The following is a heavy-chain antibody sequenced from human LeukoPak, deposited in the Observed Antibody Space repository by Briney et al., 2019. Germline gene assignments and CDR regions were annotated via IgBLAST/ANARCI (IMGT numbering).Heavy chain of an antibody. CDR2: TSSDLNVK. V-gene: IGHV3-30-3*01. J-gene: IGHJ4*02. CDR3: AREGYYGSGSPPSLYFDY. CDR1: GFTFRNYV. D-gene: IGHD3-10*01. Sequence: GGSLRLSCAASGFTFRNYVIHWVRQAPGKGLEWVAVTSSDLNVKLYADSVKGRFTIPRDNSRSTLYLQMNSLRPEDTAIYYCAREGYYGSGSPPSLYFDYWGRGTLVTVSS.